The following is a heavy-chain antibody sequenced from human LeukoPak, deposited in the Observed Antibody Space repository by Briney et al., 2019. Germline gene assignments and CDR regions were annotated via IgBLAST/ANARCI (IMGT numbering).Heavy chain of an antibody. J-gene: IGHJ3*02. CDR2: MNPNSGNT. V-gene: IGHV1-8*01. CDR3: ARGHYYDSSGYSGDAFDI. D-gene: IGHD3-22*01. Sequence: ASVKVSCTASGYTFTSYDINWVRQATGQGLEWMGWMNPNSGNTGYAQKFQGRGTMTRNTSISTAYMELSSLRSEDTAVYYCARGHYYDSSGYSGDAFDIWGQGTMVTVSS. CDR1: GYTFTSYD.